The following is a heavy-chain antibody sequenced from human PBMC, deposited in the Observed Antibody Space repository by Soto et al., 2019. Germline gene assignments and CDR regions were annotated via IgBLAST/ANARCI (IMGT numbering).Heavy chain of an antibody. J-gene: IGHJ6*02. CDR1: GFTFSSYA. CDR2: ISYDGSNK. Sequence: QVQLVESGGGVVQPGRSLRLSCAASGFTFSSYAMHWVRQAPGKGLEWVAVISYDGSNKYYADSVKGRFTISRDNSKNTLYLQMNSLRAEDTAVYYCARAGFMVRGAHQELYYYYGMDVWGQGTTVTVSS. CDR3: ARAGFMVRGAHQELYYYYGMDV. V-gene: IGHV3-30-3*01. D-gene: IGHD3-10*01.